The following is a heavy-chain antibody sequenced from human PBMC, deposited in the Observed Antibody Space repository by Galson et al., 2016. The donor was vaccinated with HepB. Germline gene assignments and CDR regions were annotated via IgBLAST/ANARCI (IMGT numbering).Heavy chain of an antibody. CDR1: GFTFNTYA. CDR3: ARGQGGFEGFVH. D-gene: IGHD3-10*01. CDR2: ISGSGDIT. V-gene: IGHV3-23*01. Sequence: SLRLSCAASGFTFNTYAMSWVRQAPGKGLEWVSSISGSGDITYNADSVKGRFTISRDNPKHTVYLQMNSLRVEDTAVYYCARGQGGFEGFVHWGQGTLVTVS. J-gene: IGHJ5*02.